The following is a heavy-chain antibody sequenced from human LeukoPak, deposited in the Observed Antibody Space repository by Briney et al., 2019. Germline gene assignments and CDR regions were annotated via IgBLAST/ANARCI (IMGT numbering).Heavy chain of an antibody. CDR3: ARDGATTRDAFDI. Sequence: GGSLRLSCAASGFTFSSYAMHWVRQAPGKGLEWVAVISYDGSNKYYADSVKGRFTISRDNSKNTLYLQMNSLRAEDTAVYYCARDGATTRDAFDIWGQGTMATASS. V-gene: IGHV3-30-3*01. D-gene: IGHD1-14*01. CDR2: ISYDGSNK. J-gene: IGHJ3*02. CDR1: GFTFSSYA.